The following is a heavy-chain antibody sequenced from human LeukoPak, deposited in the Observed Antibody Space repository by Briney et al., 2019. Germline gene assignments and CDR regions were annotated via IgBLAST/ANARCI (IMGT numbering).Heavy chain of an antibody. CDR3: AKESYSSSWAEKWFDP. Sequence: GRSLRLSCVASGFTFSYYDIHWVRQAPGKGLEWVAVISYDGSNKYYADSVKGRFTISRDYSKNTLYLQMNSLRAEDTAVYYCAKESYSSSWAEKWFDPWGQGTLVTVSS. CDR1: GFTFSYYD. D-gene: IGHD6-13*01. J-gene: IGHJ5*02. CDR2: ISYDGSNK. V-gene: IGHV3-30*18.